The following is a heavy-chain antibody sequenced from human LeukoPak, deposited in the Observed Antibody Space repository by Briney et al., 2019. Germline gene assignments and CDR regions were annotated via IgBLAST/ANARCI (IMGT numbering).Heavy chain of an antibody. Sequence: ASVRVSCKASGYTFTSYYMHWVRQAPGQGLEWMGIINPSGGSTSYAQKFQGRVTMTRDTSTSTVYMELSSLRSEDTAVYFCARDACSTTICQAGGNWFDPWGQGTLVIVS. V-gene: IGHV1-46*01. D-gene: IGHD2-2*01. CDR2: INPSGGST. CDR1: GYTFTSYY. CDR3: ARDACSTTICQAGGNWFDP. J-gene: IGHJ5*02.